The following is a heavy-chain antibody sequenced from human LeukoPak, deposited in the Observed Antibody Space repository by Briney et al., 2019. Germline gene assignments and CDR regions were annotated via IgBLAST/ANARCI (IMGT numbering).Heavy chain of an antibody. J-gene: IGHJ1*01. CDR3: ARAGRTTRAFQH. V-gene: IGHV3-48*03. CDR1: GFTFSSHE. CDR2: ISSSGSTI. Sequence: GGSLRLSCAASGFTFSSHEMSWVRQAPGKGLEWVSDISSSGSTIYYADSVKGRFTISRDNAKNSLYLQMNSLRAEDTAVYYCARAGRTTRAFQHWGQGTLVTVSS. D-gene: IGHD4-17*01.